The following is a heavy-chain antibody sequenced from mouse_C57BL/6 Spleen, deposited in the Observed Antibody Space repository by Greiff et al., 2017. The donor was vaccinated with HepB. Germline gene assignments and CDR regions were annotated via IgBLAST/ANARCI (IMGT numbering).Heavy chain of an antibody. CDR2: ISSGGSYT. CDR1: GFTFSSYG. CDR3: ARQRYYGSSCWYFDV. D-gene: IGHD1-1*01. V-gene: IGHV5-6*01. Sequence: EVHLVESGGDLVKPGGSLKLSCAASGFTFSSYGMSWVRQTPDKRLEWVATISSGGSYTYYPDSVKGRFTISRDNAKNTLYLQMSSLKSEDTAMYYCARQRYYGSSCWYFDVWGTGTTVTVSS. J-gene: IGHJ1*03.